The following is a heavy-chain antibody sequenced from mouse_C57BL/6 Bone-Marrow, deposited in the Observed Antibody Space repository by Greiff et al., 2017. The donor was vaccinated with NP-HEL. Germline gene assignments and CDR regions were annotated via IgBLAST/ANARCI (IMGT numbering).Heavy chain of an antibody. J-gene: IGHJ3*01. CDR3: AREFWCAY. V-gene: IGHV1-26*01. CDR1: GYTFTDYY. Sequence: VQLQQSGPELVKPGASVKISCKASGYTFTDYYMNWVKQSHGKSLEWIRDINPNNGGTSSNQKFKGKAKLTVDKSSSTAYMGRRSLTSEDSAVYYCAREFWCAYWGQGALVTVSA. CDR2: INPNNGGT.